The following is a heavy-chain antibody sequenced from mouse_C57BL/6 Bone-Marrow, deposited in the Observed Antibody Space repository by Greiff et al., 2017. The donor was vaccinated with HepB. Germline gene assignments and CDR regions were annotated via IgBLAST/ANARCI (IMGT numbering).Heavy chain of an antibody. CDR3: ARWDGYSDFDV. J-gene: IGHJ1*03. Sequence: VQLQQSGAELVRPGASVKLSCKASGYTFTDYYINWVKQRPGQGLEWIARIYPGSGNTYYNEKFKGKATLTAEKSSSTAYMQLSSLTSEDSAVYFCARWDGYSDFDVWGTGTTVTVSS. V-gene: IGHV1-76*01. CDR2: IYPGSGNT. D-gene: IGHD2-3*01. CDR1: GYTFTDYY.